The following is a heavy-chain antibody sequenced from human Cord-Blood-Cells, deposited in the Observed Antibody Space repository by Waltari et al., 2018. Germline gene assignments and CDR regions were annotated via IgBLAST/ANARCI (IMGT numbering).Heavy chain of an antibody. D-gene: IGHD2-21*02. V-gene: IGHV4-34*01. CDR3: ARSLGGNSRVFDY. J-gene: IGHJ4*02. Sequence: QVQLQQWGAGLLKPSETLSLTCAVYGGSFSGYYWSWIRQPPGKGLEWIGEINHSGNTNYDPSLKSRVTISVDTSKNQFSLKVSSVTAADTAVYYCARSLGGNSRVFDYWGQGTLVTVSS. CDR1: GGSFSGYY. CDR2: INHSGNT.